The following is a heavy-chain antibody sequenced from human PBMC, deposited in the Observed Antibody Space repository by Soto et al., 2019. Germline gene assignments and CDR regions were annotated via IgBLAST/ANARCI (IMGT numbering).Heavy chain of an antibody. CDR1: GFTFSSYG. D-gene: IGHD2-2*01. Sequence: QVQLVESGGGVVQPGRSLRLSCAASGFTFSSYGMHWVRQAPGKGLEWVAVISYDGSNKYYADSVKGRFTISRDNSKNTLDLEMNSLRAEDTAVYYCAKGIVPAPMGAFDYWGQGTLVTVSS. CDR2: ISYDGSNK. CDR3: AKGIVPAPMGAFDY. J-gene: IGHJ4*02. V-gene: IGHV3-30*18.